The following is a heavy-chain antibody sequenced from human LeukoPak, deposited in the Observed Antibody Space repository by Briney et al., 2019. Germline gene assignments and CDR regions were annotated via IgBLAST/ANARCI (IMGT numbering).Heavy chain of an antibody. CDR3: ARLLHPYSSGWYPAGFDY. D-gene: IGHD6-19*01. J-gene: IGHJ4*02. CDR1: GFNFINHG. Sequence: ASVKVSCKASGFNFINHGINWVRQAPGQGFEWMGWSNTEDGNTNYAQNFQGRLTITADTSTSTAYMELRSLRSDDTAMYYCARLLHPYSSGWYPAGFDYWGQGTLVTVSS. V-gene: IGHV1-18*01. CDR2: SNTEDGNT.